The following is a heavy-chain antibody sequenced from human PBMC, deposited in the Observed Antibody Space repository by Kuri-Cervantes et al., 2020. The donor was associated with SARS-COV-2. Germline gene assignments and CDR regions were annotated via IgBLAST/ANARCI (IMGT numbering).Heavy chain of an antibody. V-gene: IGHV4-61*09. Sequence: SETLSLTCTVSGGSISSGSYYWSWIRQPAGKGLEWIGYIYTSGSTNYNPSLKSRVTISVDTSKNQFSLKLSSVTAADTAVYYCARERAVYYYDSSGYYADAFDIWGQGTMVTVSS. CDR2: IYTSGST. CDR1: GGSISSGSYY. J-gene: IGHJ3*02. CDR3: ARERAVYYYDSSGYYADAFDI. D-gene: IGHD3-22*01.